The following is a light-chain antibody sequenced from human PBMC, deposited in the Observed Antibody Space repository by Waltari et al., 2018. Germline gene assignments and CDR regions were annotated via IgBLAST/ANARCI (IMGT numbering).Light chain of an antibody. CDR3: QQYAGSPIT. CDR1: QIVSHSN. Sequence: EIVLTQSPGTLSLSPGERATLSCRATQIVSHSNLARYQQKGGQAPRLLIYGASSRATGIPDRFSGSGSGTDFTLSISRLEPEDYGVYYCQQYAGSPITFGGGTKVEI. J-gene: IGKJ4*01. CDR2: GAS. V-gene: IGKV3-20*01.